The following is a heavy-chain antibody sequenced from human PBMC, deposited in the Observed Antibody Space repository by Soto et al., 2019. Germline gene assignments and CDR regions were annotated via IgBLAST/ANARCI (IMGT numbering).Heavy chain of an antibody. Sequence: HPGGSLRLSCVTSRLTFSSYALNWVRQAPGKGLEWVSSISGSGDTTYYADSVKGRFTISRDNSKNTLYLQMNSLRVEDTALYYCAKADYSYSWAPGDYWGQGTLVTVSS. V-gene: IGHV3-23*01. D-gene: IGHD5-18*01. CDR1: RLTFSSYA. CDR2: ISGSGDTT. CDR3: AKADYSYSWAPGDY. J-gene: IGHJ4*02.